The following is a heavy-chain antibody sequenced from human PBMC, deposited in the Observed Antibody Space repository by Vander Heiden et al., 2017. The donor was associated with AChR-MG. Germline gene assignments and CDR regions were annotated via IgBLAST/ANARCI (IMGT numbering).Heavy chain of an antibody. D-gene: IGHD3-22*01. CDR3: ARGIAGHATTMIVVVPRIYYFDY. V-gene: IGHV4-34*01. Sequence: QVQLQQWGAGLLKPSETLSLTCAVYGGSFSGYYWSWIRQPPGKGLEWIGEINHSGSTNYNPSLKSRVTISVDTSKNQFSLKLSSVTAADTAVYYCARGIAGHATTMIVVVPRIYYFDYWGQGTLVTVSS. J-gene: IGHJ4*02. CDR1: GGSFSGYY. CDR2: INHSGST.